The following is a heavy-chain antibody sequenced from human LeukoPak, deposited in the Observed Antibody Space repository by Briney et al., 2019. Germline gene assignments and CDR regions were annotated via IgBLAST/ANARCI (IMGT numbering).Heavy chain of an antibody. CDR3: AAGTPSYYYDSSGYTYYYYGMDV. J-gene: IGHJ6*02. V-gene: IGHV1-58*01. CDR1: GFTFTSSA. CDR2: IVVGSGNT. Sequence: ASVNVSCKASGFTFTSSAVQWVRQARGQRLEWIGWIVVGSGNTNYAQKFQERVTITRDMSTSTAYMELSSLRSEDTAVYYCAAGTPSYYYDSSGYTYYYYGMDVWGQGTTVTVSS. D-gene: IGHD3-22*01.